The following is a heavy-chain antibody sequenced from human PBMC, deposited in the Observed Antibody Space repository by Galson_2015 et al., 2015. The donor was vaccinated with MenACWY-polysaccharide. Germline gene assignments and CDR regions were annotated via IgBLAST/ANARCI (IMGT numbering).Heavy chain of an antibody. V-gene: IGHV3-48*03. D-gene: IGHD1-26*01. CDR3: ARGSYGNGYGMDV. CDR1: GFIFSSYE. CDR2: ITSSTSAI. J-gene: IGHJ6*02. Sequence: SLRLSCAASGFIFSSYEMNWVRQAPGKGLEWVSHITSSTSAIYYADSVKSRFTISRDNAKNPLYLQMSSLRAEDTAVYYCARGSYGNGYGMDVWGQGTTVTVSS.